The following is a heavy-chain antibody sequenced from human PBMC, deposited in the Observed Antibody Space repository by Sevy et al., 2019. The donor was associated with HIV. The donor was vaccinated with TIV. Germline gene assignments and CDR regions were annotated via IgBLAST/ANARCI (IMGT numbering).Heavy chain of an antibody. CDR3: ARDSGYSINRFPAY. CDR1: GFTFSSHG. J-gene: IGHJ4*02. Sequence: GGSLRLSCAASGFTFSSHGMHWVRQAPGKGLEWVAVMSYDGSYKSYGDSVMGRFTSSRVHSKNTLYLQMTSLRPEDTAMYSCARDSGYSINRFPAYWGQGTLVTVSS. CDR2: MSYDGSYK. D-gene: IGHD5-12*01. V-gene: IGHV3-30*03.